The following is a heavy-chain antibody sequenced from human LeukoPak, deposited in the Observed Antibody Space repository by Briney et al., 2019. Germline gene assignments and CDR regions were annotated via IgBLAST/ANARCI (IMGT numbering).Heavy chain of an antibody. D-gene: IGHD5-12*01. CDR3: ARSGYSGYDSRYYYYYGMDV. CDR1: GYTLTSYG. Sequence: ASVKVSCKASGYTLTSYGISWVRQAPGQGLEWMGWISAYNGNTNYAQKLQGRVTMTTDTSTSTAYMELRSLRSDDTAVYYCARSGYSGYDSRYYYYYGMDVWGKGTTVTVSS. V-gene: IGHV1-18*04. CDR2: ISAYNGNT. J-gene: IGHJ6*04.